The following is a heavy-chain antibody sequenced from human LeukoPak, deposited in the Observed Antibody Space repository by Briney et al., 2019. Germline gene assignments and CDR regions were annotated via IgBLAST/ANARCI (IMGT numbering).Heavy chain of an antibody. Sequence: PGGSLRLSCAASGFTVSSNYMSWVRQAPGKGLEWVSTISGGGEATWYADSVKGRFTISRDNYKSTLYLQMNSLRAEDTAVYYCAKDGGVTHYYYYMDVWGKGTTVTVSS. CDR1: GFTVSSNY. CDR2: ISGGGEAT. CDR3: AKDGGVTHYYYYMDV. V-gene: IGHV3-23*01. J-gene: IGHJ6*03. D-gene: IGHD3-16*01.